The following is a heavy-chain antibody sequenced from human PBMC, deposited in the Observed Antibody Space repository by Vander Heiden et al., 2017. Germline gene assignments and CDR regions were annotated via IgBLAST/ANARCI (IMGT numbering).Heavy chain of an antibody. CDR2: SYYSGST. CDR3: ARGGVGYDRGFDP. D-gene: IGHD3-22*01. J-gene: IGHJ5*02. CDR1: GGSLSSGVYY. V-gene: IGHV4-30-4*01. Sequence: QVQLQESGPGLVKPSQTLSLTCTVTGGSLSSGVYYWSRFSQPPGKVLEWIGYSYYSGSTYYNPSLKSRVSISVDTSKNEFSLKLSSGTAADTAVYYCARGGVGYDRGFDPWGQGTLVTVSP.